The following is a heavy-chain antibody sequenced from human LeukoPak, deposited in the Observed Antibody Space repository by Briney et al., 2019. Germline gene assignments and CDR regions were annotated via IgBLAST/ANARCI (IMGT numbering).Heavy chain of an antibody. CDR2: ISYDGSNK. Sequence: GGSLRLSCAASGFTFSSYAMHWVRQASGKGLEWVAVISYDGSNKYYADSVKGRFTISRDNSKNTLYLQMNSLRAEDTAVYYCARSGLGLVTTTDWGQGTLVTVSS. J-gene: IGHJ4*02. V-gene: IGHV3-30-3*01. CDR1: GFTFSSYA. CDR3: ARSGLGLVTTTD. D-gene: IGHD3-22*01.